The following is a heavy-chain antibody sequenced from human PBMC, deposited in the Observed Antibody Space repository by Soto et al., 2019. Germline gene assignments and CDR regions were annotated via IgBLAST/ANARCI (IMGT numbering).Heavy chain of an antibody. Sequence: EVQLLESGGGLLQPGGSLRLSCAASGFTFSNFAMTWVRQAPGKGLEWVSGISGSGGRTYYADSVKGRFSISRDNSKNTLYLQMNSLKDEDTAIYFCARDSEATGAGGGAFDLWGQGTMVTVSS. D-gene: IGHD2-8*02. CDR2: ISGSGGRT. V-gene: IGHV3-23*01. CDR3: ARDSEATGAGGGAFDL. J-gene: IGHJ3*01. CDR1: GFTFSNFA.